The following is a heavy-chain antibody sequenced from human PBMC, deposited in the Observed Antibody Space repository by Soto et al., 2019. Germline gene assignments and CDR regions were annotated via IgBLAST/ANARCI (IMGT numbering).Heavy chain of an antibody. CDR3: AKDSPPHYDILTGPIDY. Sequence: GGSLRLSCAASGFTFSSYGMHWVRQAPGKGLEWVAVISYDGSNKYYADSVKGRFTISRGNSKNTLYLQMNSLRAEDTAVYYCAKDSPPHYDILTGPIDYWGQGTLVTVSS. CDR1: GFTFSSYG. D-gene: IGHD3-9*01. CDR2: ISYDGSNK. V-gene: IGHV3-30*18. J-gene: IGHJ4*02.